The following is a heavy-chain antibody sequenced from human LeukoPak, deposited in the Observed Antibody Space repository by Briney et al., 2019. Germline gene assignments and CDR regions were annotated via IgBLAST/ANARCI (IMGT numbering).Heavy chain of an antibody. Sequence: GGSLGLSCAASGFTFNNYAMSWVRQAPGKGLEWVSGISGSGGNTYYADSVKGRFTISRDNSKNTLYLQMNSLRGEDTAVYYCAKDRYDGSASHFFSDSWGQGTLVTVSS. D-gene: IGHD3-22*01. J-gene: IGHJ4*02. CDR3: AKDRYDGSASHFFSDS. V-gene: IGHV3-23*01. CDR2: ISGSGGNT. CDR1: GFTFNNYA.